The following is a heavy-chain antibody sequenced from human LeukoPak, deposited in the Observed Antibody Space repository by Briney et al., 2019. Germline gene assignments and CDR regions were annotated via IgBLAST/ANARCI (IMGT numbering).Heavy chain of an antibody. V-gene: IGHV4-61*02. CDR1: GGSISSGSYY. CDR2: IYTSGST. CDR3: AREVDGSGSYYYFDY. J-gene: IGHJ4*02. Sequence: SETLSLTCTVSGGSISSGSYYWSWIRQPAGKGLEWIGRIYTSGSTNYNPSLKSRVTISVDTSKNQFSLKLSSVTAADTAVYYCAREVDGSGSYYYFDYWGQGTLVTVSS. D-gene: IGHD3-10*01.